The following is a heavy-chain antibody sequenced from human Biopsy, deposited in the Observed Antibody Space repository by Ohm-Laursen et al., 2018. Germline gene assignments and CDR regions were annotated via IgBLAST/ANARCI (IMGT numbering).Heavy chain of an antibody. Sequence: SSVKVSCKVPGGTFSNYGVNWVRQAPGQGLEWLGENIPILGTGNYAQKFQDRVTVAADTFTSTATMELRSLRSDDTAVYYCATKLTGYFHHWGQETLVIVSS. CDR2: NIPILGTG. CDR1: GGTFSNYG. D-gene: IGHD3-9*01. J-gene: IGHJ1*01. V-gene: IGHV1-69*06. CDR3: ATKLTGYFHH.